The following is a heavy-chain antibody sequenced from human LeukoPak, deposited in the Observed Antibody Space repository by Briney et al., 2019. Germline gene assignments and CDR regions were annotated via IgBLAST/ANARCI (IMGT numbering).Heavy chain of an antibody. V-gene: IGHV1-46*01. CDR2: INPSGGST. J-gene: IGHJ3*02. Sequence: ASVKVSCKASGYTFTSYYMHWVRQAPGQGLEWMGIINPSGGSTSYAQKFQGRVTMTRDTSTSTVYMELSSLRSEDTAVYYCARQLGYNWNQGDAFDIWGQGTMVTVPS. CDR3: ARQLGYNWNQGDAFDI. D-gene: IGHD1-1*01. CDR1: GYTFTSYY.